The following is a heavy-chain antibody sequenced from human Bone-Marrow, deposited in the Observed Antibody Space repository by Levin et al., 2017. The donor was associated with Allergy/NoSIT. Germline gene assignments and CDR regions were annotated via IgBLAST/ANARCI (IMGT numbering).Heavy chain of an antibody. D-gene: IGHD6-13*01. CDR3: ARHSSSWYEDTFDI. CDR2: ISGSGGST. CDR1: GFTFSSYA. Sequence: GGSLRLSCAASGFTFSSYAMSWVRQAPGKGLEWVSAISGSGGSTYYADSVKGRFTVSRDSSQNTLYLQMNSLRVEDAAVYYCARHSSSWYEDTFDIWGQGTMVTVSS. V-gene: IGHV3-23*01. J-gene: IGHJ3*02.